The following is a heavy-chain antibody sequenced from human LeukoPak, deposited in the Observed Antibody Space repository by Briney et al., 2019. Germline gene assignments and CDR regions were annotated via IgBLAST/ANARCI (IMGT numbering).Heavy chain of an antibody. V-gene: IGHV3-23*01. CDR3: AKALYDCGSGQGSNYFDY. J-gene: IGHJ4*02. D-gene: IGHD3-3*01. CDR1: GSTFATYA. CDR2: ISGSGGSS. Sequence: GGSLRLSCAASGSTFATYAVSWVRKAPGRGLEWVSTISGSGGSSYYADSVKGRFTISRDNSKNTLYLQMNSLRAEDTAVYYCAKALYDCGSGQGSNYFDYGGQGTLVTVSS.